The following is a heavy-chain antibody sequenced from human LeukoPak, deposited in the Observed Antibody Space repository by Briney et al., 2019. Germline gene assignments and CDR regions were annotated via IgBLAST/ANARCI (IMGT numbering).Heavy chain of an antibody. Sequence: GGSLRLSCAASGFTFSSYSMNWVRQAPGKGLEWVSYISSSSSTIYYADSVKGRFTISRDNAKNSLYLQMNSLRADDTAVYYCARFAAGGSYYYYMDVWGKGTTVTVSS. J-gene: IGHJ6*03. CDR3: ARFAAGGSYYYYMDV. D-gene: IGHD6-25*01. CDR2: ISSSSSTI. V-gene: IGHV3-48*01. CDR1: GFTFSSYS.